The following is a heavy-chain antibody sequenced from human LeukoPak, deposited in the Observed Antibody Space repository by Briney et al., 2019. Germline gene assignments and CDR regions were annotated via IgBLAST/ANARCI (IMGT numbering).Heavy chain of an antibody. CDR2: ISSSSSYI. V-gene: IGHV3-21*01. Sequence: GGSVRLACAASGFTFSSYSMNWVRQAPGKGLEWVSSISSSSSYIYYADSVKGRFTISRGNAKNSLYLQMNSLRAEDTAVYYCARVGYCSSTSCSEAFDIWGQGAM. J-gene: IGHJ3*02. CDR1: GFTFSSYS. CDR3: ARVGYCSSTSCSEAFDI. D-gene: IGHD2-2*01.